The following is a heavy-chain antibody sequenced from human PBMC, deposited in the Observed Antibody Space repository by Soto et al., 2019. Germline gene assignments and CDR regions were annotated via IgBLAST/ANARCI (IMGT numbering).Heavy chain of an antibody. D-gene: IGHD1-26*01. CDR2: ISYDGSNR. CDR3: ARVLGTYSRVGTFDY. CDR1: GFTFSRYA. J-gene: IGHJ4*02. Sequence: QVQLVESGGGVVHPGRSLRLSCAASGFTFSRYAVHWVRQAPGKGLEWVAVISYDGSNRYYADSVKGRFTISRDNSKNTLYLQMNSLRAEDTAVYYCARVLGTYSRVGTFDYWGQGTLVTVSS. V-gene: IGHV3-30-3*01.